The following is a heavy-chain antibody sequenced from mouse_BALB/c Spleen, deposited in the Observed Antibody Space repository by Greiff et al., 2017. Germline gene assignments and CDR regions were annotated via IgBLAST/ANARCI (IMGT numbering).Heavy chain of an antibody. CDR2: IYPGDGST. J-gene: IGHJ3*01. V-gene: IGHV1S56*01. D-gene: IGHD2-3*01. CDR1: GYTFTSYY. Sequence: VKLQESGPELVKPGASVKMSCKASGYTFTSYYIHWVKQRPGQGLEWIGWIYPGDGSTKYNEKFKGKTTLTADKSSSTAYMLLSSLTSEDSAIYFCARGGWAYWGQGTLVTVSA. CDR3: ARGGWAY.